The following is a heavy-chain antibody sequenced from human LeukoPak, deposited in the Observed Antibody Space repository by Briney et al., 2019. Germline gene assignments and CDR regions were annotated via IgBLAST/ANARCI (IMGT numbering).Heavy chain of an antibody. CDR1: GFSVSSNY. J-gene: IGHJ4*02. V-gene: IGHV3-53*04. Sequence: GGSLRLSCAASGFSVSSNYMNWVRQAPGMGLEWVSVIYSDSSTYYADSVRGRFTISRHNSKNTLYLQMNSLRAEDTAAYYCAREHSGFPNWGQGTLVTVSS. CDR3: AREHSGFPN. D-gene: IGHD5-12*01. CDR2: IYSDSST.